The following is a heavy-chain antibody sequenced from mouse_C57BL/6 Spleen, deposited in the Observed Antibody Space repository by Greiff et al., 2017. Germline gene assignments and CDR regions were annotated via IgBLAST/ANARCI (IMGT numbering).Heavy chain of an antibody. CDR1: GFTFSDYY. D-gene: IGHD1-1*01. Sequence: EVMLVESEGGLVQPGSSMKLSCTASGFTFSDYYMAWVRQVPEKGLEWVANINYDGSSTYYLDSLKSRFIISRDNAKNILYLQMSSLKSEDTATYYCARAHYYYGSSYFDYGGQGTTLTVSS. V-gene: IGHV5-16*01. J-gene: IGHJ2*01. CDR3: ARAHYYYGSSYFDY. CDR2: INYDGSST.